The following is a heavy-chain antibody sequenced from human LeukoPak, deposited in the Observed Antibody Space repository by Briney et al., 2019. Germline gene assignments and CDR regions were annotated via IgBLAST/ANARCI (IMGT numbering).Heavy chain of an antibody. J-gene: IGHJ4*02. Sequence: PGRSLRLSCAASGFTFSSYAMHWVRQAPGKGLEWVAVISYDGSNKYYADSVKGRFTISRDNSMNTLYLQMNSLRAEDTAVYYCARDWGEVITTPFDYWGQGTLVTVSS. D-gene: IGHD3-22*01. CDR1: GFTFSSYA. CDR2: ISYDGSNK. CDR3: ARDWGEVITTPFDY. V-gene: IGHV3-30-3*01.